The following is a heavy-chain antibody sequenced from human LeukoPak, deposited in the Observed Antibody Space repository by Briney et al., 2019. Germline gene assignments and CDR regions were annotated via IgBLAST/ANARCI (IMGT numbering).Heavy chain of an antibody. V-gene: IGHV3-74*01. Sequence: GGSLRLSCAASGFTFSSYWMHWVRQAPGKGLVWVSRINSDGSSTSYADSVKGRFTISRDNAKSTLYLQMNSLRAEDTAVYYCASGDSSGYYFSSYWGQGTLVTVSS. CDR1: GFTFSSYW. J-gene: IGHJ4*02. CDR3: ASGDSSGYYFSSY. D-gene: IGHD3-22*01. CDR2: INSDGSST.